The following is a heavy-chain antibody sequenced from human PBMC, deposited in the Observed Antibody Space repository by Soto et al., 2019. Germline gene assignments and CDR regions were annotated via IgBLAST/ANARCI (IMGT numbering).Heavy chain of an antibody. Sequence: GGSLRLSCAASGFTFSNAWMSWVRQAPGKGLEWVGRIKSKTDGGTTDYAAPVKGRFTISRDDSKNTLYLQMNSLKTEDTAVYYCTTGGWSSHYYYYGMDVWGQGTTVTVSS. D-gene: IGHD2-15*01. CDR3: TTGGWSSHYYYYGMDV. CDR1: GFTFSNAW. V-gene: IGHV3-15*01. CDR2: IKSKTDGGTT. J-gene: IGHJ6*02.